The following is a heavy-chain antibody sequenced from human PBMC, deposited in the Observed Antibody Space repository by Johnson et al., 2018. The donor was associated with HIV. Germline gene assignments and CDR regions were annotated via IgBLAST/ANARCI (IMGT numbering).Heavy chain of an antibody. J-gene: IGHJ3*02. CDR1: GFTFDDYG. D-gene: IGHD3-22*01. CDR2: INWNGGST. Sequence: VQVVESGGVVVQPGGSLRLSCAASGFTFDDYGMSWVRQAPGKGLEWGAGINWNGGSTSYADSVKGRFTISRDNAKNSLYLQINSLRAEDTALYYCAREIRITMIKGHGGVAFDIWGQGTMVTVSS. V-gene: IGHV3-20*04. CDR3: AREIRITMIKGHGGVAFDI.